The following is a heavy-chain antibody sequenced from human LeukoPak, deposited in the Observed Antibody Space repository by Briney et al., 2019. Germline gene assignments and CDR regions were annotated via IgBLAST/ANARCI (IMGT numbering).Heavy chain of an antibody. D-gene: IGHD3-10*01. CDR2: IIPILGIA. CDR1: GGTFSSYA. J-gene: IGHJ4*02. CDR3: ARTYYYGSGSYYKGDY. V-gene: IGHV1-69*04. Sequence: VASVKVSCKASGGTFSSYAISWVRQAPGQGLEWMGRIIPILGIANYAQKFQGRVTITADKSTSTAYMEPSSLRSEDTAVYYCARTYYYGSGSYYKGDYWGQGTLVTVSS.